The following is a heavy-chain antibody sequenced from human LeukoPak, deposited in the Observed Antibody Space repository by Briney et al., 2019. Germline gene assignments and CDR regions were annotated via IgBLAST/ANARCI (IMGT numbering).Heavy chain of an antibody. CDR2: IKQDGSEK. CDR3: ARLIAAAGKGYYFDY. CDR1: GFTFSSYW. J-gene: IGHJ4*02. V-gene: IGHV3-7*03. Sequence: GGSLRLSCAASGFTFSSYWMSWVRQAPGKGLEWVANIKQDGSEKYYVDSVKGRFTISRDNAKNSLYLQTNSLRAEDTAVYYCARLIAAAGKGYYFDYWGQGTLVTVSS. D-gene: IGHD6-13*01.